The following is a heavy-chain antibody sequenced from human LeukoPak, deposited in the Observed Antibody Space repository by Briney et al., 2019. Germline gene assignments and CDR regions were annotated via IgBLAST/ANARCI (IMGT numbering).Heavy chain of an antibody. CDR3: AKDWGSSDAFDI. V-gene: IGHV4-39*07. J-gene: IGHJ3*02. D-gene: IGHD6-6*01. CDR2: IYYSGST. Sequence: SETLSLTCTVSGGSISSSSYYWGWIRQPPGKGLEWIGSIYYSGSTNYNPSLKSRVTISVDTSKNQFSLKLSSVTAADTAVYYCAKDWGSSDAFDIWGQGTMVTVSS. CDR1: GGSISSSSYY.